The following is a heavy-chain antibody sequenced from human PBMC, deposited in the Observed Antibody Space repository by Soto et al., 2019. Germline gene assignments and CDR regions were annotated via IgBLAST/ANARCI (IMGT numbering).Heavy chain of an antibody. J-gene: IGHJ3*02. Sequence: EGSLILSCAASGFTFSSYIMNWVRQAPGKGLEWVSSISSSSSYIYYADSVKGRFTISRDNAKNSLYLQMNSLRAEDTAVYYCASAGWSVSFDIWGQGTMVTVSS. CDR3: ASAGWSVSFDI. CDR1: GFTFSSYI. D-gene: IGHD6-19*01. CDR2: ISSSSSYI. V-gene: IGHV3-21*01.